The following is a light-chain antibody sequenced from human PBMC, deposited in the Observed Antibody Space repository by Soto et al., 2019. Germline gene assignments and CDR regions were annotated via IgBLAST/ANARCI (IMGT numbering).Light chain of an antibody. CDR1: QPITNY. V-gene: IGKV1-39*01. Sequence: DIQMTQSPSSLSASVGDRVTITCRASQPITNYLNWYQQKPGRAPKLLIYAASTLQTGVPSRFSAGGSETEFTLAINSLQSEDFATYFCQQSYTSPWTFGQGTSVEIK. J-gene: IGKJ1*01. CDR3: QQSYTSPWT. CDR2: AAS.